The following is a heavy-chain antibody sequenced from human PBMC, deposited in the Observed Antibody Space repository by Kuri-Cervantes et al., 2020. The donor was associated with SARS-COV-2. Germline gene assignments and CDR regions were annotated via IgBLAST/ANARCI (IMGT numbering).Heavy chain of an antibody. Sequence: SETLSLTCTVSGGSISSGGYYWGWIRQPPGKGLEFIGTIYYDGRTYYNTSLKSRVTISVDTPKNQFSLKLSSVTAADTAVYYCARHDYWGQGTLVTVSS. CDR3: ARHDY. V-gene: IGHV4-39*01. CDR1: GGSISSGGYY. CDR2: IYYDGRT. J-gene: IGHJ4*02.